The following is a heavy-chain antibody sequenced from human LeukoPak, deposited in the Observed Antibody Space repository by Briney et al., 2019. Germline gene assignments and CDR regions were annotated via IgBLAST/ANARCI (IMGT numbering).Heavy chain of an antibody. CDR3: ARGSDGSGNSYRNWFDP. V-gene: IGHV4-34*01. Sequence: PSETLSLTCAVYGVAFSGYYWSWVRQSPGKGLEWIGEIDHSGSPNCNPSLKSRVTISVDTSKNQFSLKLSSVTAADTAVYYCARGSDGSGNSYRNWFDPWGQGTLVTVSS. D-gene: IGHD3-10*01. CDR2: IDHSGSP. J-gene: IGHJ5*02. CDR1: GVAFSGYY.